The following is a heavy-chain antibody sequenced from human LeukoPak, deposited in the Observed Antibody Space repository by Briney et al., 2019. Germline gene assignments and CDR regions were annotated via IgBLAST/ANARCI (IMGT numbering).Heavy chain of an antibody. CDR3: ARDSTTTVTIFDY. J-gene: IGHJ4*02. V-gene: IGHV4-61*02. CDR2: IYTSGST. D-gene: IGHD4-17*01. CDR1: GGSISSGSYY. Sequence: SETLSLTCTVSGGSISSGSYYWSWIRQPAGKGLEWIGRIYTSGSTNYNPSLKSRVTISVDTSKNQFSLKLSSVTAADTAVYYCARDSTTTVTIFDYWGQGTLVIVSS.